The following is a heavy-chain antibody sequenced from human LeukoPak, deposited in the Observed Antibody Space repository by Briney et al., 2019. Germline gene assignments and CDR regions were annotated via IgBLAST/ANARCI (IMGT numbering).Heavy chain of an antibody. CDR3: AKGGGGRLIYYYYMDV. J-gene: IGHJ6*03. CDR1: GLTFNNYA. CDR2: ISWDSDSI. V-gene: IGHV3-9*03. Sequence: GGSLRLPCEASGLTFNNYAMHWVRQAPGKGLEWVSGISWDSDSIDYADSVKGRFTISRDNAKNSLYLQMNSLRAEDMALYYCAKGGGGRLIYYYYMDVWGKGTTVTVSS. D-gene: IGHD3-16*01.